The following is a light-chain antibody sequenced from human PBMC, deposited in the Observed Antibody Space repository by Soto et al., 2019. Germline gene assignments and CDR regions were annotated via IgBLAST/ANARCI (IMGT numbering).Light chain of an antibody. J-gene: IGKJ1*01. CDR2: GAS. CDR1: QSISGY. Sequence: EIGLTQSPATLSLSTGERATLSCRASQSISGYLSCYQQKPVQAPRLLIYGASTRATGIPARFSGSGSGTEFTLTSCSLQSEDFAVYYCQQYNSWWTFGQGTKVDIK. V-gene: IGKV3-15*01. CDR3: QQYNSWWT.